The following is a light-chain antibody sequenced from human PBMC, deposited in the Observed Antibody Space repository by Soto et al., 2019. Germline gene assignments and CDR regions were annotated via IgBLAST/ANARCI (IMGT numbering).Light chain of an antibody. CDR1: QSVSSY. Sequence: EIVLTQSPGTLSFSPWERATLPCRASQSVSSYLAWYQQKPGQAPRLLIYDASNRATGIPVRFSGSGSGTDFTLTISSLEPEDFALYYCQQRNNWPITFGQGTRLEIK. CDR2: DAS. J-gene: IGKJ5*01. V-gene: IGKV3-11*01. CDR3: QQRNNWPIT.